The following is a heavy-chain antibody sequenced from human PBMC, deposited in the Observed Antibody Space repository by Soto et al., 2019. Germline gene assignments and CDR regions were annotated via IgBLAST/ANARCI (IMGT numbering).Heavy chain of an antibody. CDR3: ASWDILTGCSHPLCYGMDV. Sequence: SVKVSCKASGGTFSSYAISWVRQAPGQGLEWMGGIIPIFGTANYAQKFQGRVTITADESTSAAYMELSSLRSEDTAVYYCASWDILTGCSHPLCYGMDVWGQGTTVTVSS. CDR1: GGTFSSYA. CDR2: IIPIFGTA. V-gene: IGHV1-69*13. J-gene: IGHJ6*02. D-gene: IGHD3-9*01.